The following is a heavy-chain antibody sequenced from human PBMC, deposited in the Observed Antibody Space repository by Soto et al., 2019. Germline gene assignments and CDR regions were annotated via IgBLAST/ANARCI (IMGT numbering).Heavy chain of an antibody. Sequence: ELQLVESGGGLVKPGGSLRLSCAASGFSFRNAWMSWVRQAPGKGLEWVGHIKSQGDGGTRDYAASVKGRFTISRDDSKNTLFLQMNSLKNEDTAVYFCTTDLQAYCDGTTCYAGNYYYDDMDVWGQGTTVTVSS. V-gene: IGHV3-15*01. CDR1: GFSFRNAW. CDR2: IKSQGDGGTR. CDR3: TTDLQAYCDGTTCYAGNYYYDDMDV. D-gene: IGHD2-2*01. J-gene: IGHJ6*02.